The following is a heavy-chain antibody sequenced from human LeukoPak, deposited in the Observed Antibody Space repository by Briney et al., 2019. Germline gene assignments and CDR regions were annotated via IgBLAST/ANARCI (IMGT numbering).Heavy chain of an antibody. Sequence: SETLSLTCTVSGGSISSYYWSWIRQPPGKGLEWIGYIYYSGSTSYNPSLKSRVTTSVDTSKNQFSLKLSSVTAADTAVYYCARAGDCSGGRCIDYWGQGTLVTVSS. J-gene: IGHJ4*02. CDR1: GGSISSYY. CDR3: ARAGDCSGGRCIDY. CDR2: IYYSGST. V-gene: IGHV4-59*01. D-gene: IGHD2-15*01.